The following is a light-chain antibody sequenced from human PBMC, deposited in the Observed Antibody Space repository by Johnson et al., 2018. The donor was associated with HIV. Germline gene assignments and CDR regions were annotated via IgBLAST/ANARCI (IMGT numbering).Light chain of an antibody. CDR1: SSNIGNNY. CDR2: ENN. V-gene: IGLV1-51*02. J-gene: IGLJ1*01. CDR3: GTWDSSLIAYNYV. Sequence: QSVLTQPPSVSAAPGQKVTISCSGSSSNIGNNYVSWYQQLPGTAPKLLIYENNKRPSGIPDRFSGSKSGTSATLGITGLQTGDEADYYCGTWDSSLIAYNYVFGTGTKVTVL.